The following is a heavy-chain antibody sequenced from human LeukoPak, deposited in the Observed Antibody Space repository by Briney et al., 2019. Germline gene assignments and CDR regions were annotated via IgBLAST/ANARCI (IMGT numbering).Heavy chain of an antibody. CDR2: IYYSGST. CDR3: ARTLVVVNWFDP. J-gene: IGHJ5*02. Sequence: SETLSLTCTVSGGSISSYYWSWIRQPPGKGLEWIGYIYYSGSTYYNPSLKSRVTISVDRSKNQFSLKLSSVTAADTAVYYCARTLVVVNWFDPWGQGTLVTVSS. D-gene: IGHD2-2*01. V-gene: IGHV4-59*12. CDR1: GGSISSYY.